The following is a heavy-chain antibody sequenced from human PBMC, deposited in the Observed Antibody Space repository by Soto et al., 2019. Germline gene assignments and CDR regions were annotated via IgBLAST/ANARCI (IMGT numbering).Heavy chain of an antibody. D-gene: IGHD3-10*01. CDR3: ARDPSHGSGSYLDY. CDR1: GFTFSDYG. V-gene: IGHV3-33*01. J-gene: IGHJ4*02. Sequence: GGSLRLSCAASGFTFSDYGMHWVRQAPGKGLEWVAVIWFDGSNKYYADSVKGRFTLSRDNSKNTLYLQMNGLRAEDTGVFYCARDPSHGSGSYLDYWGQGTLVTVSS. CDR2: IWFDGSNK.